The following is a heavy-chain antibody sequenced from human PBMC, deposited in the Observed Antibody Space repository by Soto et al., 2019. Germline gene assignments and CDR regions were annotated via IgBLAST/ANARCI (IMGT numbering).Heavy chain of an antibody. D-gene: IGHD3-3*01. Sequence: PGGSLRLSCAASGFTFSSYDMHWVRQATGKGLEWVSAIGTAGDPYYPGSVKGRFTISRENAKNSLYLQMNSLRAGDTAVYYCARGGYYDFWSGIYYYYGMDVWGQGTTVTVSS. CDR2: IGTAGDP. J-gene: IGHJ6*02. CDR3: ARGGYYDFWSGIYYYYGMDV. V-gene: IGHV3-13*05. CDR1: GFTFSSYD.